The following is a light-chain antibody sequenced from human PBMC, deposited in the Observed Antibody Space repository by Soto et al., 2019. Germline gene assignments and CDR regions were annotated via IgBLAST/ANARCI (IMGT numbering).Light chain of an antibody. CDR1: QRLSSW. CDR2: AAS. CDR3: LQHNSYPWT. J-gene: IGKJ1*01. V-gene: IGKV1-5*01. Sequence: DIHIAQTPSTLSASVVDSFTITCRASQRLSSWLALYQQKPGKGPKRLIYAASSLQSGVPSRFSGSGSGTEFTLTISSLQPEDFATYYCLQHNSYPWTFGQGTKVDIK.